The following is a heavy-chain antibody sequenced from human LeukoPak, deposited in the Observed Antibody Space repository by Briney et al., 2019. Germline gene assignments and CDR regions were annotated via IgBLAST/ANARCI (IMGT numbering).Heavy chain of an antibody. J-gene: IGHJ4*02. D-gene: IGHD3-10*01. CDR1: GLSFSGYG. Sequence: GGSLRLSCAPSGLSFSGYGIGCVRQAPGKGLEWVSSINTGGGGTFYADSVKGRFTISRDNSMNTQYLQMNSLRAEDTAVFYCATFGSGSRRTNSFDYWGQGTLVIVSS. V-gene: IGHV3-23*01. CDR3: ATFGSGSRRTNSFDY. CDR2: INTGGGGT.